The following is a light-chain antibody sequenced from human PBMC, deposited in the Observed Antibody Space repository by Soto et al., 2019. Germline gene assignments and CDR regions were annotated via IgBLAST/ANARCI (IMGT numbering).Light chain of an antibody. Sequence: QSVLTQPPSVSGAPGQRVTISCTGSSSNTGAGYDVHWYQQVPGTAPKLLIYGNTKRPSGVPDRFSGSKSGTSASLAITGLQAEDEVDYYCQSYDGSLSGSVFGGGTKLTVL. CDR1: SSNTGAGYD. CDR2: GNT. CDR3: QSYDGSLSGSV. J-gene: IGLJ2*01. V-gene: IGLV1-40*01.